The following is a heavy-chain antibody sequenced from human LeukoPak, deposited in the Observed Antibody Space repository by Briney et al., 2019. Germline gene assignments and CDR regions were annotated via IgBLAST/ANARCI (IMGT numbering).Heavy chain of an antibody. CDR1: GFTFSSYA. J-gene: IGHJ4*02. Sequence: GGSLRLSCAASGFTFSSYAMSWVRQAPGKGLEWVSAISGSSGSTYYADSVKGRFTISRDNSKNTLYLQMNSLRDEDTAVYYCARDRKTLGWGRYFDYWGQGTLVTVSS. D-gene: IGHD2-2*03. V-gene: IGHV3-23*01. CDR3: ARDRKTLGWGRYFDY. CDR2: ISGSSGST.